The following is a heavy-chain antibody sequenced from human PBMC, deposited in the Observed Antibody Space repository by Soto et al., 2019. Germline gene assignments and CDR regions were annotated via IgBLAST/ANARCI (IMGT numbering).Heavy chain of an antibody. J-gene: IGHJ5*02. D-gene: IGHD2-15*01. CDR3: ARVGCSGGSCYGWFDP. Sequence: ETLSLTCAVYGGSFSGYYWSWIRQPPGKGLEWIGEINHSGSSNYNPSLKSRVTISVDTSKNQFSLKLSSVTAADTAVYYCARVGCSGGSCYGWFDPWGQGTLVTVSS. CDR1: GGSFSGYY. CDR2: INHSGSS. V-gene: IGHV4-34*01.